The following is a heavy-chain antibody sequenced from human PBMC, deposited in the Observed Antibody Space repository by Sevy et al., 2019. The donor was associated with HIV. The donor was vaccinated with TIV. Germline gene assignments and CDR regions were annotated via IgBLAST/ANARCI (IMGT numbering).Heavy chain of an antibody. CDR2: VSQSGRA. CDR3: ARGPLFSPEYCSGGACPTIDY. CDR1: GVSFSDYY. D-gene: IGHD2-15*01. V-gene: IGHV4-34*01. Sequence: SETLSLTCAVSGVSFSDYYWAWVRQPPGKGLEWIGEVSQSGRANYNPSLRSRVIMSLDTSNNQFSLTLTSVTAADTAMYYCARGPLFSPEYCSGGACPTIDYWSQGTRVTVSS. J-gene: IGHJ4*02.